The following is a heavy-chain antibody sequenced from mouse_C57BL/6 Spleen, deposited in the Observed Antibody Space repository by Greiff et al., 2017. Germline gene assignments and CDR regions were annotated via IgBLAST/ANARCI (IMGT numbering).Heavy chain of an antibody. CDR1: GFTFTSYS. V-gene: IGHV1-52*01. CDR3: ARGGSIEVMDY. J-gene: IGHJ4*01. CDR2: IDPYDSET. D-gene: IGHD1-1*02. Sequence: VQLQQPGAELVRPGSSVKLSCTASGFTFTSYSMHWVKQRPIQGLEWIGNIDPYDSETNSNQQFKDKATLTVDTSSSTAYMQLSSLTSEDSAVYYCARGGSIEVMDYWGQGTSVTVSS.